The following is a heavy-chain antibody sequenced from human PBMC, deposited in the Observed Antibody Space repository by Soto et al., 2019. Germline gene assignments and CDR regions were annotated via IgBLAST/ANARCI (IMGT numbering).Heavy chain of an antibody. CDR1: GYSFTSYW. V-gene: IGHV5-51*01. D-gene: IGHD2-2*01. CDR3: ARHAEFCLMGSTSCYYYYYMDV. CDR2: IYPGDSDT. Sequence: GESLKISCKGSGYSFTSYWIGWVRQMPGKGLEWMGIIYPGDSDTRYSPSFQGQVTISADKSISTAYLQWSSLKASDTAMYYCARHAEFCLMGSTSCYYYYYMDVWGKGTTVTVSS. J-gene: IGHJ6*03.